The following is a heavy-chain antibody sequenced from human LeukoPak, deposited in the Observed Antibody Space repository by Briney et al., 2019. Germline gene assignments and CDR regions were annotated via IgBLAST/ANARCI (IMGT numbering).Heavy chain of an antibody. CDR2: INDSGST. Sequence: SQTLSLTCTVSGGSISSGGYYWRWIRQSPGKGLEWIGEINDSGSTNYDPSLKSRVTISVDTSKNQISLKLTSVTAADTAVYYCARVAGDPIYYYYYMDVWGKGTTVTVSS. V-gene: IGHV4-30-2*06. CDR1: GGSISSGGYY. CDR3: ARVAGDPIYYYYYMDV. J-gene: IGHJ6*03. D-gene: IGHD7-27*01.